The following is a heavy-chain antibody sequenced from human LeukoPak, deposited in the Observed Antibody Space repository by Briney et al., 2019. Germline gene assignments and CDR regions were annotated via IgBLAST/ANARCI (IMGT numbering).Heavy chain of an antibody. CDR1: GFTFSNYG. J-gene: IGHJ4*02. D-gene: IGHD2-2*01. V-gene: IGHV3-30*02. Sequence: GGSLRLSCGASGFTFSNYGMLWVRQAPGKGLDWVAFIRYDGNNKLYADSVKGRFTISRDNAKKSLYLQMNSLRAEDTAVYYCAGPMGPAAIFGFDYWGQGTLVTVSS. CDR3: AGPMGPAAIFGFDY. CDR2: IRYDGNNK.